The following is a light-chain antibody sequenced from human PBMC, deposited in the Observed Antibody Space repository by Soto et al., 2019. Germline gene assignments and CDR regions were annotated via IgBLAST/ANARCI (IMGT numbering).Light chain of an antibody. Sequence: QSALTQPASVSGSPGQTITISCTGTSSDVGSYNLVSWYQLHPGKAPKLMIDEVNKRPSGVSNRFSGSKSGNTASLTISGLQAEDEADYFCCSYATGSTMLFGGGTKLTVL. J-gene: IGLJ2*01. CDR2: EVN. V-gene: IGLV2-23*02. CDR1: SSDVGSYNL. CDR3: CSYATGSTML.